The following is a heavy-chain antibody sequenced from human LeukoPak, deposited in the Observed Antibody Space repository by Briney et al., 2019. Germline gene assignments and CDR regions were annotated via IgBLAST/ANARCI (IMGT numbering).Heavy chain of an antibody. V-gene: IGHV3-48*01. J-gene: IGHJ4*02. CDR2: ISSSSSTI. CDR1: GLTISSYS. Sequence: GGSLRLSCAASGLTISSYSMNWVRQAPGQGLQWVSYISSSSSTIYYADSVKGRFTISRDNAKNSLYLQMNSLRAEDTAVYYCARALWFGETFPAYWGQATLVTVSS. CDR3: ARALWFGETFPAY. D-gene: IGHD3-10*01.